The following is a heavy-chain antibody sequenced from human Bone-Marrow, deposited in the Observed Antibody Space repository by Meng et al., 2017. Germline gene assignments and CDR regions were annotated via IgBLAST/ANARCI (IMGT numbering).Heavy chain of an antibody. D-gene: IGHD3-10*01. Sequence: QGQLQKGGAGRLKPSETLSLPCAVYGGSFSGYYWSWIRQPPGKGLEWIGEINHSGSTNYNPSLKSRVTISVDTSKNQFSLKLSSVTAADTAVYYCAGISYYYGSGSYYKSYYFDYWGQGTLVTVSS. CDR3: AGISYYYGSGSYYKSYYFDY. CDR1: GGSFSGYY. CDR2: INHSGST. J-gene: IGHJ4*02. V-gene: IGHV4-34*01.